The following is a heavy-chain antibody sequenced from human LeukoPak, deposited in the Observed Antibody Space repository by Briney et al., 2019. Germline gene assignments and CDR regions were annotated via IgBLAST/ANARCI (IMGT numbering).Heavy chain of an antibody. CDR2: ISYDGSNT. CDR1: GFTFGSYA. V-gene: IGHV3-30-3*01. Sequence: GTSLRLSCAVSGFTFGSYAMHWARQAPGKGLEWLAVISYDGSNTVYADSVKGRFTTSRDNFKNTLYLYMNSLRTEDTAMYYCARDPNHLVVVTATLDYWGPGTQVIVSS. CDR3: ARDPNHLVVVTATLDY. D-gene: IGHD2-21*02. J-gene: IGHJ4*02.